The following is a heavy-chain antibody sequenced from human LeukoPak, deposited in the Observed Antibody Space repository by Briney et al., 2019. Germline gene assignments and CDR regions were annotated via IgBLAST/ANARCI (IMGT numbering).Heavy chain of an antibody. CDR1: GFXFSSYG. CDR3: ARNHDYGGVDYFDY. V-gene: IGHV3-33*01. D-gene: IGHD4-17*01. Sequence: GGSLRLSCAASGFXFSSYGIHWVRQAPGKGLEWVAVIWYDGSNKYYADSVKGRFTISRDNSKNTLYLQMNSLRAEDTAVYYCARNHDYGGVDYFDYWGQGTLVTVSS. J-gene: IGHJ4*02. CDR2: IWYDGSNK.